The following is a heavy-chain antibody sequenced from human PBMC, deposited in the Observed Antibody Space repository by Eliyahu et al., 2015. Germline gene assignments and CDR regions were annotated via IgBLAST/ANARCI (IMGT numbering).Heavy chain of an antibody. CDR2: ISSSSSTT. J-gene: IGHJ2*01. D-gene: IGHD6-6*01. V-gene: IGHV3-48*02. CDR3: ARDLTGYSSSYREADGWYFDL. Sequence: QAPGKGXEWVSYISSSSSTTYYADSVKGRFTISRXNAKNSLYLQMNXLRDEDTAVYYCARDLTGYSSSYREADGWYFDLWGRGTLVTVSS.